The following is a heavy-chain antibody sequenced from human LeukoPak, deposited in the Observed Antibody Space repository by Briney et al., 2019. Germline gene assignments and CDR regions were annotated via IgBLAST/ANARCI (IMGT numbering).Heavy chain of an antibody. CDR1: GGTFSSYT. CDR3: ASIAVAGKPLFGY. V-gene: IGHV1-69*02. Sequence: SVKVSCKVSGGTFSSYTISWVRQAPGQGLERMGRIIPILGIANYAQKFQGRVTITADKSTSTAYMELSSLRSEDTAVYYCASIAVAGKPLFGYWGQGTLVTVS. D-gene: IGHD6-19*01. J-gene: IGHJ4*02. CDR2: IIPILGIA.